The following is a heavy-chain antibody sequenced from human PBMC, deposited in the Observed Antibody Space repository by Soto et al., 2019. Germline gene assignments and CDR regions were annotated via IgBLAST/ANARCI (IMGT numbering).Heavy chain of an antibody. Sequence: QLHLVQSGAVVKKPGASVTVSCSASGYPVTAYYMHWVRQAPGRGLEWMGGINPATGAAKYTQTFQGRGPMTRDTATSTVFMELSGLMSEDTAVFYCARGGGVGVAGSAAFDMWGQGTLVTVSS. D-gene: IGHD3-3*01. V-gene: IGHV1-2*02. CDR3: ARGGGVGVAGSAAFDM. CDR1: GYPVTAYY. J-gene: IGHJ3*02. CDR2: INPATGAA.